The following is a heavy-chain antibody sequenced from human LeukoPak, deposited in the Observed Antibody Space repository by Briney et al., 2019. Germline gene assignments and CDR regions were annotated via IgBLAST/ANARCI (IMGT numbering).Heavy chain of an antibody. CDR3: ARDGSGDSYGQPFDY. CDR2: IWYDGSNK. V-gene: IGHV3-33*01. Sequence: GRSLRLSCAASGFTFSSYGMHWVRQAPGKGLEWVAVIWYDGSNKYYADSVKGRFTISRDNSKNTLYLQMNSLRAEDTAVYYCARDGSGDSYGQPFDYWGQGTQVTVSS. CDR1: GFTFSSYG. J-gene: IGHJ4*02. D-gene: IGHD5-18*01.